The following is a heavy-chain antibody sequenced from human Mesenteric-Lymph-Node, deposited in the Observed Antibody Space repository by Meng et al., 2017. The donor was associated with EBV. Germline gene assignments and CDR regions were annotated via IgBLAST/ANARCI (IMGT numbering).Heavy chain of an antibody. CDR3: ARGDSNFDY. CDR2: IYYSGRT. CDR1: GGSIRSYY. V-gene: IGHV4-59*01. Sequence: QVQLQESGPGLVKPSETLSLTCTVSGGSIRSYYWSWIRQPPGKGLEWIGDIYYSGRTNYNPSLKSRVTISIDTSKNQFSLKLTSVTAADTAIYYCARGDSNFDYWGQGTLVT. J-gene: IGHJ4*02.